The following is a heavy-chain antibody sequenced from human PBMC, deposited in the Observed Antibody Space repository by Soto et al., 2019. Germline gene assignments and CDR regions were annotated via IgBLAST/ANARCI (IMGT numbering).Heavy chain of an antibody. CDR3: ATSPGNYYYDSSGYYYFDY. CDR2: IDPSDSYT. D-gene: IGHD3-22*01. Sequence: GESLKISCKGSGYSFTSYWISWVRQMPGKGLEWMGRIDPSDSYTNYSPSFQGHVTISADKSISTAYLQWSSLKASDTAMYYCATSPGNYYYDSSGYYYFDYWGQGTLVTVSS. J-gene: IGHJ4*02. CDR1: GYSFTSYW. V-gene: IGHV5-10-1*01.